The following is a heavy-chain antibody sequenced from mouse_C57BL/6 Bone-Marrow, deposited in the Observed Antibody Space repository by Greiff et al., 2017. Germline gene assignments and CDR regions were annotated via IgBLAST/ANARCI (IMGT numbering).Heavy chain of an antibody. CDR3: ARRHYGSSSHFDV. J-gene: IGHJ1*03. Sequence: EVKLVESGGGLVQPGGSLKLSCAASGFTFSDYGMAWVRQAPRTGPEWVAFISNLAYSIYYADTVTGRFTISRENAKNTLYLEMSSLRSEDTAMYYCARRHYGSSSHFDVWGTGTTVTVSS. CDR2: ISNLAYSI. D-gene: IGHD1-1*01. V-gene: IGHV5-15*01. CDR1: GFTFSDYG.